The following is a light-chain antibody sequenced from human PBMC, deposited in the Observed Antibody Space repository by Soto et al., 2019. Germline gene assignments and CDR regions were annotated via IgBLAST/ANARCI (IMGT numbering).Light chain of an antibody. J-gene: IGKJ2*01. Sequence: DIVMTQSPLSLPVTPGEPASISCRSSQSLLHSNGYNYLDWYLQKPGQSPQLLIYLGSNRASGVTDRFSGSGSGTDFTLKISRVAAEDVGVYYCVQALQTPKYTFGQGTKLEIK. CDR1: QSLLHSNGYNY. CDR3: VQALQTPKYT. V-gene: IGKV2-28*01. CDR2: LGS.